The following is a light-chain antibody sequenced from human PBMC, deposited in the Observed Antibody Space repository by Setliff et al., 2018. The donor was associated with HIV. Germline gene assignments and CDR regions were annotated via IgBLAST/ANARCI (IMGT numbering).Light chain of an antibody. V-gene: IGLV2-14*03. CDR2: DVT. CDR1: SSDVGGYNY. J-gene: IGLJ1*01. CDR3: CSHVTGSTHV. Sequence: QSALAQPASVSGSPGKSITISCTGTSSDVGGYNYVSWYQHYPGKAPKFMIYDVTTRPSGVSNRFSGSKSGNTASLTISGLQAEDEADYFCCSHVTGSTHVCGTGTKVTVL.